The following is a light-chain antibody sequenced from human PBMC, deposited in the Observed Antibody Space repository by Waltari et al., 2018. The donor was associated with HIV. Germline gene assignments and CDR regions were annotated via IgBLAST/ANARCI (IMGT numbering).Light chain of an antibody. J-gene: IGKJ4*01. CDR3: MQSLQTPLT. CDR1: ESLLHSSGFNY. V-gene: IGKV2-28*01. Sequence: DIVMTQSPLYLPVTPGEPASISCRYSESLLHSSGFNYLDWYLQKPGRSPELLIYWSSHRDSGVSDRFNGSGSGTNFALKISRVEAEDVGVYFCMQSLQTPLTFGGGTRVDIK. CDR2: WSS.